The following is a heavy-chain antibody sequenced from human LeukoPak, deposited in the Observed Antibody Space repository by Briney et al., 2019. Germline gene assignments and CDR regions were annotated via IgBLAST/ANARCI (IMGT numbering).Heavy chain of an antibody. V-gene: IGHV4-59*01. Sequence: SETLSLTCTVSGDSISSSYWSWIRQPPGKGLEWIGYIYFTGITNYNPSLRSRVTMSLDTSKNQFSLKLSSVTAADTAVYYCARGFYSPHYWGQGTLVSVSS. CDR1: GDSISSSY. J-gene: IGHJ4*02. CDR3: ARGFYSPHY. CDR2: IYFTGIT. D-gene: IGHD4-11*01.